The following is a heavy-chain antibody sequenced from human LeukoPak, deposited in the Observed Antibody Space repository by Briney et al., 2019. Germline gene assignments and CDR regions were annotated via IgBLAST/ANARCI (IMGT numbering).Heavy chain of an antibody. J-gene: IGHJ4*02. D-gene: IGHD5-18*01. CDR1: GFTFSSYW. CDR3: ARPRGYSYGDYFDY. Sequence: GGSLRLSCAASGFTFSSYWMSWVRQAPGKGLEWVANIKQDGSEKYYVDSVKGRFTISRDNAKNSLYLQMNSLRAEDTAVYYCARPRGYSYGDYFDYWGQGTLVTVSS. V-gene: IGHV3-7*01. CDR2: IKQDGSEK.